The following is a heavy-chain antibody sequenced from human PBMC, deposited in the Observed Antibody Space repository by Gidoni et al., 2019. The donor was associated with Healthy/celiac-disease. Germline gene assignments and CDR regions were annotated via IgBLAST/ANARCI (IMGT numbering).Heavy chain of an antibody. V-gene: IGHV4-38-2*02. CDR2: IYHSGST. Sequence: QVQLQESGPGLVKPSETLSLTCTVSGYSISSGYYWGWIRQPPGKGLEWIGSIYHSGSTYYNPSLKSRVTISVDTSKNQFSLKLSSVTAADTAVYYCAREVVGSSPTDAFDIWGQGTMVTVSS. CDR3: AREVVGSSPTDAFDI. D-gene: IGHD6-6*01. J-gene: IGHJ3*02. CDR1: GYSISSGYY.